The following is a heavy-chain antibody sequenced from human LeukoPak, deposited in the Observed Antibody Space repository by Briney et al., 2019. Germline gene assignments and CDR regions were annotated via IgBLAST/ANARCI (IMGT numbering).Heavy chain of an antibody. CDR3: AKSRYYFDY. CDR2: IRYDGSNK. J-gene: IGHJ4*02. V-gene: IGHV3-30*02. CDR1: GFTFSSYG. Sequence: GGSLRLSCAASGFTFSSYGMHWVRQAPGKGLEWVAFIRYDGSNKYYADSVKGRFTISRDNSKNTLYLQMNSLRAEDTAVYYCAKSRYYFDYWGQGTLVTVSS.